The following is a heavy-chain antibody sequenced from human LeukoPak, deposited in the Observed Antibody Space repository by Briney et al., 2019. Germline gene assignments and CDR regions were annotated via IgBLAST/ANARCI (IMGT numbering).Heavy chain of an antibody. D-gene: IGHD2-15*01. J-gene: IGHJ4*02. CDR2: ISYDGSNK. CDR1: GFTFSSYG. CDR3: ARDGGSYYFDY. V-gene: IGHV3-30*19. Sequence: GGSLRLSCAASGFTFSSYGMHWVRQAPGKGLEWVAVISYDGSNKYYADSVKGRFTISRDNSKNTLYAQLNSLRDEDTAVYYCARDGGSYYFDYWGQGTLVTVSS.